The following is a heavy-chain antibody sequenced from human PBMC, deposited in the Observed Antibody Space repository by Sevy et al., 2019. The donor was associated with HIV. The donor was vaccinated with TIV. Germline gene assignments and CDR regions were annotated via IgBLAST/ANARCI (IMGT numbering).Heavy chain of an antibody. Sequence: GGSLRLSCAASGFTFSSYWMHWVRQAPWKGLVWVSRINSDGSSTSYADSVKGRFTISRDNAKNTLYLQMNSLRAEDTAVYYCARGDIAARPGVDYWGQGTLVTVSS. D-gene: IGHD6-6*01. CDR2: INSDGSST. V-gene: IGHV3-74*01. J-gene: IGHJ4*02. CDR3: ARGDIAARPGVDY. CDR1: GFTFSSYW.